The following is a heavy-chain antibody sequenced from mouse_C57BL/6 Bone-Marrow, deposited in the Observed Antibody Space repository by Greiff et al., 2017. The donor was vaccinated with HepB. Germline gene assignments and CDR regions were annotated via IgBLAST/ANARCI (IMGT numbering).Heavy chain of an antibody. CDR3: ARLTGTAMDY. Sequence: EVMLVESGGGLVKPGGSLKLSCAASGFTFSDYGMHWVRQAPEKGLEWVAYISSGSSTIYYADTVKGRFTISRDNAKNTLFLQMTSLRSEDTAMYYCARLTGTAMDYWGQGTSVTVSS. V-gene: IGHV5-17*01. J-gene: IGHJ4*01. CDR2: ISSGSSTI. D-gene: IGHD4-1*01. CDR1: GFTFSDYG.